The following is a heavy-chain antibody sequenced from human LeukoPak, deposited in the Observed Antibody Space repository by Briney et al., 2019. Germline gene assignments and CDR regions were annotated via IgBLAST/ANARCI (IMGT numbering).Heavy chain of an antibody. J-gene: IGHJ4*02. CDR2: IIPILGIA. CDR1: GGTFSSYA. Sequence: SVKVSCKASGGTFSSYAISWVRQAPGQGLEWMGRIIPILGIANYAQRFQGRVTITADKSTSTAYMELSSLRSEDTAVYYCARGTYYYDSNPFDYWGQGTLVTVSS. V-gene: IGHV1-69*04. D-gene: IGHD3-22*01. CDR3: ARGTYYYDSNPFDY.